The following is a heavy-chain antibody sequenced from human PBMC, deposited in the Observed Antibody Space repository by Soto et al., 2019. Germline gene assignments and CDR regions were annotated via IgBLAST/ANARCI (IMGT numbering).Heavy chain of an antibody. Sequence: QVQLVQSGAEVKKPGSSVKVSCKASGGTFSSYAISWVRQAPGQGLEWMGGIIPIFGTANYAQKFQGRVTTTADESTSTAYMERSSLRSEDTAVYYCATPAEGGTAYYYGGMDVWGQGTTVTVSS. CDR3: ATPAEGGTAYYYGGMDV. J-gene: IGHJ6*02. CDR1: GGTFSSYA. D-gene: IGHD3-16*01. V-gene: IGHV1-69*12. CDR2: IIPIFGTA.